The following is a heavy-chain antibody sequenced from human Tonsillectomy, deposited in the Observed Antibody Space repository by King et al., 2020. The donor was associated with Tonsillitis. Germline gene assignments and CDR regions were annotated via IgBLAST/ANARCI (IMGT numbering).Heavy chain of an antibody. CDR1: GYTLTELS. V-gene: IGHV1-24*01. CDR2: FDPEDDVT. J-gene: IGHJ4*02. CDR3: AIGDSSSYYPDH. D-gene: IGHD3-22*01. Sequence: VQLVESGAEVKKPGASVKVSCKVSGYTLTELSMHWVRQAPGKGLEWMGSFDPEDDVTVYAQNFQGRVTMTEDTSIDTAYMELRGLRSEDTAVLYCAIGDSSSYYPDHWGQGTLVTVSS.